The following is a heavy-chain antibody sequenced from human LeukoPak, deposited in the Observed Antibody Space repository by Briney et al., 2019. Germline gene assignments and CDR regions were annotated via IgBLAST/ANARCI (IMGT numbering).Heavy chain of an antibody. V-gene: IGHV3-23*01. Sequence: GGSLRLSCAASGFTFNNYAMNWVRQAPGKGLEWVSVISGSGGTTYYADSVKGRFTISRDSSKNTLYLQMNSLRAEDTAVYYCAKRGPIYSASPGNYFDYWGQGTLVTVSS. J-gene: IGHJ4*02. CDR2: ISGSGGTT. D-gene: IGHD3-10*01. CDR3: AKRGPIYSASPGNYFDY. CDR1: GFTFNNYA.